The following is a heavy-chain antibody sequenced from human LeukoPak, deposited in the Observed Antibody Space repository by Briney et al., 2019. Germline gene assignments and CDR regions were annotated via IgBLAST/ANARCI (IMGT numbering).Heavy chain of an antibody. D-gene: IGHD4-17*01. CDR2: IIAMIGTA. CDR3: AIFQGTYGDNGNDH. V-gene: IGHV1-69*01. Sequence: SVKVSCKATGGTFSGYAINWVRRAPGQGLEWMGGIIAMIGTAKYAQRFQGRVTITADESTSTAYMEVSSLRSEDTAVYYCAIFQGTYGDNGNDHWGQGTLVIVSS. J-gene: IGHJ4*02. CDR1: GGTFSGYA.